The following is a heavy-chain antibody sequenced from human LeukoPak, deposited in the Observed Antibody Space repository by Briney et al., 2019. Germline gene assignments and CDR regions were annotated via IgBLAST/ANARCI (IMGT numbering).Heavy chain of an antibody. D-gene: IGHD5-12*01. CDR2: IYDSVRT. J-gene: IGHJ6*02. V-gene: IGHV4-59*01. Sequence: SETLSLTCPVSGGSIISYYWSWIRQPPGKGLEWIGYIYDSVRTNYNPSLKSRVTISVDTSKNQLSLKLSSVTAADTAVYFCVRDLVATIDHYYYGMDVWGQGTTVTVSS. CDR3: VRDLVATIDHYYYGMDV. CDR1: GGSIISYY.